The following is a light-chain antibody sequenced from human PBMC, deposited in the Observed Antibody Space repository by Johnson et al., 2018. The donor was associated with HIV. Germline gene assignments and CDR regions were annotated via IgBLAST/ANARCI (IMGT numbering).Light chain of an antibody. CDR3: GTWDASLSPGGV. CDR1: SSNIGNNY. CDR2: DNN. V-gene: IGLV1-51*01. J-gene: IGLJ1*01. Sequence: QPVLTQPPSVSAAPGQKVTISCSGSSSNIGNNYVSWYQQLPGTAPKLLIYDNNKRPSGIPDRFSGSKSGTSATLGITGLQTGDEADYYCGTWDASLSPGGVFGTGTKVTVL.